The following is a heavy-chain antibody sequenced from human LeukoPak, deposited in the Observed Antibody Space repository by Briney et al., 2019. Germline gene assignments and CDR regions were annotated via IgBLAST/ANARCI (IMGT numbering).Heavy chain of an antibody. CDR3: ARQHGSGSYYSRAIDY. CDR1: GSIFTTYW. J-gene: IGHJ4*02. V-gene: IGHV5-51*01. D-gene: IGHD3-10*01. CDR2: IYPGDSDT. Sequence: GESLQISCEASGSIFTTYWIGWVRQLPGKGLEWMGIIYPGDSDTRYSPSFQGQVTISADKSINTAYLQWSSLKASDTAMYYCARQHGSGSYYSRAIDYWGQGTLVTVSS.